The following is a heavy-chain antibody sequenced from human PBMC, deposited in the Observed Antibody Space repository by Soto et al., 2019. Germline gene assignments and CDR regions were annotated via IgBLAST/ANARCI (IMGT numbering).Heavy chain of an antibody. CDR2: INHSGNT. J-gene: IGHJ4*01. CDR1: GVPFSGYY. V-gene: IGHV4-34*01. CDR3: ANLIVFHSSYYHDY. Sequence: PSETLSLTCAVYGVPFSGYYWRWIRQSPGKGLEWIGEINHSGNTNYNPSLKSRVTMLVDASKNQFSLSLSSVTAADTAVYYCANLIVFHSSYYHDYWGHGTLVTVPQ. D-gene: IGHD1-26*01.